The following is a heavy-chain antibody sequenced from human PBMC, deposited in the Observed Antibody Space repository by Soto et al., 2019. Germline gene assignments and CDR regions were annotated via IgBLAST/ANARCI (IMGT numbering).Heavy chain of an antibody. CDR2: ISYDGSNK. CDR1: GFTFSSYG. J-gene: IGHJ4*02. V-gene: IGHV3-30*18. CDR3: AKDGTGPDY. D-gene: IGHD2-8*02. Sequence: GGSLKLSCAASGFTFSSYGMHWVRQAPGKGLEWVAVISYDGSNKYYADSVKGRFTISRDNSKNTLYLQMNSLRAEDTAVYYCAKDGTGPDYWGQGTLVTVSS.